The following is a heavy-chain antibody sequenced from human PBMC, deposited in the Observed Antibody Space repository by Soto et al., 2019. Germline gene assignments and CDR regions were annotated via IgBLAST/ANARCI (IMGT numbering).Heavy chain of an antibody. CDR2: IYHSGNT. CDR1: AGSISSSNW. Sequence: QVQLQESGPGLVKPSGTLSLTCVVSAGSISSSNWWSWVRQPPGKGLEWIGEIYHSGNTHYNPSLKSRVSISVDKSNNQVSLKLSSVTAADTAVYYCARSRTGDDFDYWGQGTLVAVSS. V-gene: IGHV4-4*02. CDR3: ARSRTGDDFDY. J-gene: IGHJ4*02. D-gene: IGHD7-27*01.